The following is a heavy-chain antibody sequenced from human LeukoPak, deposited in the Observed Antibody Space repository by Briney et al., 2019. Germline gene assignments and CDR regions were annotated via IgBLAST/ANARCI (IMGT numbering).Heavy chain of an antibody. J-gene: IGHJ4*02. CDR1: GGSISSYY. V-gene: IGHV4-59*08. D-gene: IGHD3-22*01. Sequence: PSETLSLTCTVSGGSISSYYWSWIRQPPGKGLEWIGYIYYSGSTNYNPSLKSRVTISVDTSKNQFSLKLSSVTAADTAVYYCARWRQVVTIFDYWGQGTLVTVSS. CDR2: IYYSGST. CDR3: ARWRQVVTIFDY.